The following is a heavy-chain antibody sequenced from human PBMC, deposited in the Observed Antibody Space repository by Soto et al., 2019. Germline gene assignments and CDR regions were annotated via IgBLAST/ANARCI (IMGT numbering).Heavy chain of an antibody. V-gene: IGHV4-31*03. CDR1: AGSISTINYY. J-gene: IGHJ3*01. Sequence: QVQLQESGPGLVRPSQTLSLTCTVSAGSISTINYYWSWIRQHPEKGLEWIGYISYSGSTFYHSSLNSRVTISLDTSKKQCSLTLTSVTAADTAVYYCARSAQWDGFDPWGQGTMVTVSS. CDR3: ARSAQWDGFDP. CDR2: ISYSGST. D-gene: IGHD2-8*01.